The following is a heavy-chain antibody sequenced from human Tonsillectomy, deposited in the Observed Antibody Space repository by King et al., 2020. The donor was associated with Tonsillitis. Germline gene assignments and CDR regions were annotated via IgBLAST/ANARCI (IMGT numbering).Heavy chain of an antibody. Sequence: VQLVESGGGLVQPGRSLRLSCTASGFTFGDYAMSWVRRAPGKGLEWVGFIRSKAYGGTTDYAASVKGRFSIFRDAYKTIAYLQMNSLKTEDTAGYYCTRERDYDYSPYWGQGTLVTVSS. J-gene: IGHJ4*02. CDR2: IRSKAYGGTT. CDR1: GFTFGDYA. V-gene: IGHV3-49*04. CDR3: TRERDYDYSPY. D-gene: IGHD4-11*01.